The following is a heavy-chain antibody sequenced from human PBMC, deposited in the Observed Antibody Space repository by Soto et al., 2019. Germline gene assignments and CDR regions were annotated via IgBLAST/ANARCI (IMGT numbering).Heavy chain of an antibody. D-gene: IGHD2-15*01. CDR1: GGSISSGGYY. V-gene: IGHV4-31*03. CDR2: IYYNGNT. CDR3: ARCSLVVIPVPGFDP. Sequence: SETLSLTCTVSGGSISSGGYYWSWSRQHAGRGLEWIGYIYYNGNTYYNPSLKSRVTVSVDTSKNQFSLNVRSVTAADTAVYYCARCSLVVIPVPGFDPWGQGTLVTVSS. J-gene: IGHJ5*02.